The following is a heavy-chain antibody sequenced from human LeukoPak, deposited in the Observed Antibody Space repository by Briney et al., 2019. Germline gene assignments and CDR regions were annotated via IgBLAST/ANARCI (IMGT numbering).Heavy chain of an antibody. J-gene: IGHJ6*03. CDR3: ARGPLLGYCSSTSCSLNYYYYMDV. CDR2: MNPNSGNT. Sequence: ASVKVSCKASGYTFTSYDINWVRQATGQGLEWMGWMNPNSGNTGYAQKFQGRVTITRYTSISTAYMELSSLRSEDTAVYYCARGPLLGYCSSTSCSLNYYYYMDVWGKGTTVTVSS. V-gene: IGHV1-8*03. CDR1: GYTFTSYD. D-gene: IGHD2-2*01.